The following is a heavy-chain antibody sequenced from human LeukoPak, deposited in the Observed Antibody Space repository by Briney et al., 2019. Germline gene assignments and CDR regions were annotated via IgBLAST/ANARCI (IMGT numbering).Heavy chain of an antibody. Sequence: SETLSLTCSVPGGSISSSSYYWGWIRQPPGKGLEWIGSIYYSGSTYYNPSLKSRVTISVDTSKNQFSLKLSSVTAADTAVYYCAKDLGYSSSWYGPAAFDIWGQGTMVTVSS. D-gene: IGHD6-13*01. CDR3: AKDLGYSSSWYGPAAFDI. J-gene: IGHJ3*02. CDR1: GGSISSSSYY. V-gene: IGHV4-39*07. CDR2: IYYSGST.